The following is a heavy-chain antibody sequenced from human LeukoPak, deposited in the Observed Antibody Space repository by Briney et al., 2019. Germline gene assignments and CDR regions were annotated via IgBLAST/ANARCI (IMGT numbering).Heavy chain of an antibody. CDR2: SSSSGSHI. J-gene: IGHJ4*02. Sequence: GGSLRLSCAASGFTFHNYSMNWVRQAPGKGLEWVSSSSSSGSHIYYADSVKGRFTISRDNAKNSLFLQMSSLRGEDTAVYYCAQDNVQAGSPKFWGQGTLVTVSS. D-gene: IGHD3-10*01. CDR3: AQDNVQAGSPKF. V-gene: IGHV3-21*01. CDR1: GFTFHNYS.